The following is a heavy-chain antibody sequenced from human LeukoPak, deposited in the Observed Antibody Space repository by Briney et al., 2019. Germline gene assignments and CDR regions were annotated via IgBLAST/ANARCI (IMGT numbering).Heavy chain of an antibody. CDR1: GGSFSGYY. V-gene: IGHV4-34*01. CDR2: INHSGST. CDR3: ARGDTIFGVVINWFDP. D-gene: IGHD3-3*01. J-gene: IGHJ5*02. Sequence: SETLSLTCAAYGGSFSGYYWSWIRQPPGKGLEWIGEINHSGSTNYNPSLKSRVTISVDTSKNQFSLKLSSVTAADTAVYYCARGDTIFGVVINWFDPWGQGTLVTVSS.